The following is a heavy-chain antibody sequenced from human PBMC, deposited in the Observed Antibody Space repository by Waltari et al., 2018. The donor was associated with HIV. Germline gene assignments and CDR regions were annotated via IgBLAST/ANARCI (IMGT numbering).Heavy chain of an antibody. D-gene: IGHD4-17*01. V-gene: IGHV1-69*01. J-gene: IGHJ6*02. CDR3: ASCPTGVTTYYYGMDV. CDR1: GGTFSSYA. Sequence: QVQLVQSGAEVKKPGSSVKVSCKASGGTFSSYAISWVRQAPGQGLEWMGGIIPIFGTTNYAQKFQGRVTITADESTSTAYMELSSLRSEDTAVYYCASCPTGVTTYYYGMDVWGQGTTVTVSS. CDR2: IIPIFGTT.